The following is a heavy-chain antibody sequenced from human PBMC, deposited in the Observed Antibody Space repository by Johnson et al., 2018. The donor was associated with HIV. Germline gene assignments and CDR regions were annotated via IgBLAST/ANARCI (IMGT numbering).Heavy chain of an antibody. CDR2: IKQDGSEK. CDR3: ASPYSYGLDDAFDI. V-gene: IGHV3-7*03. CDR1: GFTFSSYG. J-gene: IGHJ3*02. D-gene: IGHD5-18*01. Sequence: VQLVESGGGVVQPGRSLRLSCAASGFTFSSYGMHWVRQAPGKGLEWVANIKQDGSEKTYVDSVKGRFTISRDNAKKSLYLQMNSLRAEDTAVYYCASPYSYGLDDAFDIWGQGTMVTVSS.